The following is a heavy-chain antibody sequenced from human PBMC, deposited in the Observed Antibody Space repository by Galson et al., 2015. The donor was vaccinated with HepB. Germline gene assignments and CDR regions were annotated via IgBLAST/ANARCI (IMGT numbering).Heavy chain of an antibody. CDR3: AKDYSPGSGYDIDD. CDR2: IWGSGSTI. D-gene: IGHD5-12*01. V-gene: IGHV3-23*01. Sequence: SLRLSCAASGFTFSRYSMNWVRQAPGKGLEWVSVIWGSGSTIYYAASVKGRFTISKDNSKNTVYLQMNSLRVEDTAVYYCAKDYSPGSGYDIDDWGQGTLVTVSS. CDR1: GFTFSRYS. J-gene: IGHJ4*02.